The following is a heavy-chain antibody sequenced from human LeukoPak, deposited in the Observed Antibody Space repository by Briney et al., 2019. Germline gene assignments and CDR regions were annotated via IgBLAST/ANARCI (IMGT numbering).Heavy chain of an antibody. V-gene: IGHV3-23*01. Sequence: PVGSLILLCGASAFTFSSYAMSYCGRAPGEGLEWCSAIIGSGGSTYYADSVMGRFTISRDNSTNTLYLQMNSMSAEDTAVYFCSNPGPWYQLLCCPDDWGQGTLVTVSS. D-gene: IGHD2-2*01. CDR1: AFTFSSYA. CDR2: IIGSGGST. J-gene: IGHJ4*02. CDR3: SNPGPWYQLLCCPDD.